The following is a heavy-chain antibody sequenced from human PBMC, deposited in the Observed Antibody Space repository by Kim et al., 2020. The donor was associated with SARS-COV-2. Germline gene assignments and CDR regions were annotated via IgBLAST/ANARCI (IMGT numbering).Heavy chain of an antibody. Sequence: SETLSLTCAVYDASFSGYYWSWIRQSPGKGLEWIGEINHSGSSIYNSSLQSRVTMSVDRSKYQFSLKLSSVTAADTAVYYCAFKKGDWGSYSPHWGQGTLVTVSS. CDR2: INHSGSS. CDR1: DASFSGYY. CDR3: AFKKGDWGSYSPH. D-gene: IGHD3-16*01. V-gene: IGHV4-34*01. J-gene: IGHJ4*02.